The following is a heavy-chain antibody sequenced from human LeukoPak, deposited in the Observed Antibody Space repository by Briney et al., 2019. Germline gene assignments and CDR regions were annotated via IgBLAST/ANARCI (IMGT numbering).Heavy chain of an antibody. CDR2: IRYDGSIK. CDR3: ANGPHYNILTGYYKVRSHLDY. CDR1: GFIFSNYA. V-gene: IGHV3-30*02. J-gene: IGHJ4*02. Sequence: GGSLRLSCAASGFIFSNYAMHWVRQAPGKGLEWVSFIRYDGSIKHYADSVKGRFTISRDNSKNAPYLQMNSLRTEDTAVYYCANGPHYNILTGYYKVRSHLDYWGQGTLVTVSS. D-gene: IGHD3-9*01.